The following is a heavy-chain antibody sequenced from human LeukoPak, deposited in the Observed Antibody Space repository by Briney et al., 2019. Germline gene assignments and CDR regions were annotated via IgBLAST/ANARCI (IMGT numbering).Heavy chain of an antibody. J-gene: IGHJ4*02. V-gene: IGHV5-51*01. Sequence: PGESLKIFCWSSGYYFTTYWIGWVRQMPGKGLEWMGIIYPCDSATSYNPSFQGQVTISADKSNGTAYLQWSSLKASDTAMYYCARRRDSGSYIDFWGQGTLVTVSS. CDR1: GYYFTTYW. CDR3: ARRRDSGSYIDF. D-gene: IGHD1-26*01. CDR2: IYPCDSAT.